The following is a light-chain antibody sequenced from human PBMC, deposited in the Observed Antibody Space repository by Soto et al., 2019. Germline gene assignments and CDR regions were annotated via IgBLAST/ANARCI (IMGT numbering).Light chain of an antibody. CDR3: QSYDSSLTTFV. Sequence: QSVLTQPAAMSGAPGQRVAISYTGSSSNIGAEYDVHWYQQLPGTAPKRLIYGDSNRPSGVPDRFSGSKSGTSASLAITGLQPEDEADYYCQSYDSSLTTFVFGTGTKVTVL. CDR2: GDS. V-gene: IGLV1-40*01. CDR1: SSNIGAEYD. J-gene: IGLJ1*01.